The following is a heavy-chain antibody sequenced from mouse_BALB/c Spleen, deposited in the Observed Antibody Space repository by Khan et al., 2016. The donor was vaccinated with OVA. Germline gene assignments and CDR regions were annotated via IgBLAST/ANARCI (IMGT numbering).Heavy chain of an antibody. CDR2: IDPNNGGT. V-gene: IGHV1S81*02. D-gene: IGHD2-1*01. CDR1: GYTFTSYY. J-gene: IGHJ3*01. CDR3: TRTGYGNPFAY. Sequence: QMQLEESGAELVKPGASVKLSCKASGYTFTSYYMYWVKQRPGQGLEWIGGIDPNNGGTYFNEKFKSKATLTVDKSSSTAYRQVSSLTSEDSAVYYCTRTGYGNPFAYWGQGTLVTVSA.